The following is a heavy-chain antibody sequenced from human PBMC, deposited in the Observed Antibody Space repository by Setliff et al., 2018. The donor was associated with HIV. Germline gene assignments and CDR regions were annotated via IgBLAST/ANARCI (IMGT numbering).Heavy chain of an antibody. CDR1: GGSISSSGNY. D-gene: IGHD3-10*01. J-gene: IGHJ6*02. Sequence: SETLSLTCTVSGGSISSSGNYWTWIRQRPGKGLEWIGYIYYTGSTYYHPSLKSRVLISVDTSNNLFSLSLRSVTAADTAVYYCARDLSPYGSGDPYYYYGMDVWGQGTKVTVS. CDR2: IYYTGST. CDR3: ARDLSPYGSGDPYYYYGMDV. V-gene: IGHV4-31*03.